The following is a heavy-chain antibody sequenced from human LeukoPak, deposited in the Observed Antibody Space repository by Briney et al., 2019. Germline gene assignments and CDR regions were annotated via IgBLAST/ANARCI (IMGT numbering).Heavy chain of an antibody. D-gene: IGHD2-15*01. CDR2: IYYSGST. V-gene: IGHV4-39*07. CDR1: GGSISSSSYY. Sequence: PSETLSLTCTVSGGSISSSSYYWGWIRQPPGKGLEWIESIYYSGSTYYNPSLKSRVTISVDTSKNQFSLKLSSVTAADTAVYYCAREHGYCSGGSCYYYFDYWGQGTLVTVSS. J-gene: IGHJ4*02. CDR3: AREHGYCSGGSCYYYFDY.